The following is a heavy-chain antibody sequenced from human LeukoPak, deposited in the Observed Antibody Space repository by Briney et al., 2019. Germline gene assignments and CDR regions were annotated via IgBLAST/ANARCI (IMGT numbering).Heavy chain of an antibody. D-gene: IGHD2-21*01. J-gene: IGHJ4*02. V-gene: IGHV3-33*01. CDR1: GFSFSKYG. CDR3: AREWGLIAVAGGPGY. Sequence: PGGSLRLSCVASGFSFSKYGMHWVRQAPGKGLQWLAIIWYDGHNKYYADSVKGRFTISRDNSKNTLFLEMNDLKAEDTAVYYCAREWGLIAVAGGPGYWSQGTLVTVSS. CDR2: IWYDGHNK.